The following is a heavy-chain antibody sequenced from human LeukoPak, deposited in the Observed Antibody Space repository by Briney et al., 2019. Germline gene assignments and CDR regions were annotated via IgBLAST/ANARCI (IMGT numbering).Heavy chain of an antibody. V-gene: IGHV4-59*11. Sequence: PSRTLSLTCTVSGGSISSHYWSWIRQPPGKGLEWIGYVFYSGSTNYNPSLKSRVSISMDTSKKQLSLKLSSVTAADTAVYYCARVVPKQQLVDAFDIWGQGTMVTVSS. CDR3: ARVVPKQQLVDAFDI. D-gene: IGHD6-13*01. CDR1: GGSISSHY. CDR2: VFYSGST. J-gene: IGHJ3*02.